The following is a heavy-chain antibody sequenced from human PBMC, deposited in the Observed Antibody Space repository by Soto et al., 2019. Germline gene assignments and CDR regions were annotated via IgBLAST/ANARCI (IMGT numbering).Heavy chain of an antibody. D-gene: IGHD4-17*01. V-gene: IGHV3-20*01. CDR3: ARGSGYGDSVSVY. CDR1: GYTFDDYG. J-gene: IGHJ1*01. Sequence: EVQLVESGGGVVRPGGSLRLSCAASGYTFDDYGMSWVRQVPGKGLEWVSGINWDAGRTAYADSVKGRFTISRDNAKHSLYLQMNSLRADDTALYHCARGSGYGDSVSVYWGQGTLVTVSS. CDR2: INWDAGRT.